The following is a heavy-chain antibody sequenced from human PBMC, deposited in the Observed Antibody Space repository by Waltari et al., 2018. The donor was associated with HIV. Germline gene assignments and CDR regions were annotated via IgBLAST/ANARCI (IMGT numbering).Heavy chain of an antibody. CDR2: TYQTGMT. D-gene: IGHD3-3*01. V-gene: IGHV4-38-2*02. CDR3: ARDGFLGRFYFYGLDV. J-gene: IGHJ6*02. Sequence: ESGPGRLAPSETLSLTCTVSNYSITGPYYLSWIRQSQGKGLEWIASTYQTGMTYYTPSLKTRVTISMDTPTYAVARRLTSMTAVDTALYYWARDGFLGRFYFYGLDVWGPGTAVIVS. CDR1: NYSITGPYY.